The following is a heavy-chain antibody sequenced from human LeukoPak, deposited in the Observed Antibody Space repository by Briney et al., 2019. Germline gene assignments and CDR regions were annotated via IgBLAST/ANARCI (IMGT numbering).Heavy chain of an antibody. CDR1: GGSISGYY. J-gene: IGHJ4*02. V-gene: IGHV4-59*08. CDR2: ISYSGST. CDR3: ARRNYGDDDHYFDY. Sequence: SETLSLTCTVSGGSISGYYWSWIRQPPGKGLEWIGYISYSGSTNYNPSLKSRVTISVDTSRNQFSLKLNSVTAADTAVYYCARRNYGDDDHYFDYWGQGTLVTVSS. D-gene: IGHD4-17*01.